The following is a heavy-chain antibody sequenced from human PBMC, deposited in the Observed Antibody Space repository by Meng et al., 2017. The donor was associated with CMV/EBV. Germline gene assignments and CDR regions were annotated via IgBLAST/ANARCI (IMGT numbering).Heavy chain of an antibody. J-gene: IGHJ6*02. CDR1: GFTFSSYA. CDR2: ISYDGSNK. V-gene: IGHV3-30-3*01. CDR3: ARDLWVPATPLSRAYYYGMDV. Sequence: GGSLRLSCAASGFTFSSYAMHWVRQAPGKGLEWVAVISYDGSNKYYADSVKGRFTISRDNSKNTLYLQMNSLRAEDTAVYYCARDLWVPATPLSRAYYYGMDVWGQGTTVTVSS. D-gene: IGHD2-2*01.